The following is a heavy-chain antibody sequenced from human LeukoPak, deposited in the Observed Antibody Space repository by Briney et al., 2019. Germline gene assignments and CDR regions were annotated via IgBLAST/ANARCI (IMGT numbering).Heavy chain of an antibody. V-gene: IGHV3-30*02. CDR2: IQSNGNPK. CDR1: GFSFSNNG. D-gene: IGHD3-10*01. J-gene: IGHJ4*02. CDR3: AKDYYGSGAAYDY. Sequence: PGGSLRLSCAASGFSFSNNGIHWVRQAPGKGLEWVAFIQSNGNPKYYADSVRGRFTISRDNSKKTCYLQMDSLRVEDTAVYYCAKDYYGSGAAYDYWGQGTLVTVSS.